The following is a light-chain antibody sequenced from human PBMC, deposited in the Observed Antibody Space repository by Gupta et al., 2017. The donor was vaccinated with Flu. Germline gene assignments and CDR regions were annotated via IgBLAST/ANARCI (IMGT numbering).Light chain of an antibody. CDR3: QQDYTSPLT. J-gene: IGKJ1*01. CDR2: KAS. Sequence: PSTLAASIGDSVNITCRASQSNSSWLAWYQQKPGQPPKFLIYKASTLESGVPSRFSGSGSGTEFTLTISSLQPDDVATYYCQQDYTSPLTFGQGTQVEIK. CDR1: QSNSSW. V-gene: IGKV1-5*03.